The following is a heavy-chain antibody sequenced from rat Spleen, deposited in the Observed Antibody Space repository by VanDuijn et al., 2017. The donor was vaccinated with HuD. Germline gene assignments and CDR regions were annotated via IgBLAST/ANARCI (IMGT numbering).Heavy chain of an antibody. V-gene: IGHV2-1*01. CDR1: GFSLTTYN. J-gene: IGHJ2*01. CDR3: ASQYYYDGYYRDY. Sequence: QVQLKESGPGLVQPSQTLSLTCTVSGFSLTTYNVHWVRQPPGKGLEWMGAMWNGGDTDYNSAFKSRLSISRDTSKSQVFLKVNNLQTEDTAMYFCASQYYYDGYYRDYWGQGVMVTVSS. D-gene: IGHD1-12*03. CDR2: MWNGGDT.